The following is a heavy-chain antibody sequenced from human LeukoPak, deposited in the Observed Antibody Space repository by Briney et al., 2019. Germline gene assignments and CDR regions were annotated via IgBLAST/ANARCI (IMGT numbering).Heavy chain of an antibody. V-gene: IGHV3-73*01. Sequence: GGSLRLSCAASGFTFSGSALHWVRQASGKGLEWVGRIRSKANNYATTYAASVKGRFTISRDDSKNTAYLQMRSLKTEDTAVYYCTRLGYNYDTSGNYWGQGTLVTVSS. CDR1: GFTFSGSA. D-gene: IGHD3-22*01. CDR3: TRLGYNYDTSGNY. J-gene: IGHJ4*02. CDR2: IRSKANNYAT.